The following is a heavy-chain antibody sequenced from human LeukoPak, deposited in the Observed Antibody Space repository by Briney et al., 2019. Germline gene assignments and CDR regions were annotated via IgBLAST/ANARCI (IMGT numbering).Heavy chain of an antibody. CDR2: IYYSGST. CDR3: ARLVASESLEWLFDY. D-gene: IGHD3-3*01. CDR1: GGSISSSSYY. Sequence: SETLSLTCTVSGGSISSSSYYWGWIRQPAGKGLEWIGSIYYSGSTYYNPSLKSRVTISVDTSKNQFSLKLSSVTAADTAVYYCARLVASESLEWLFDYWGQGTLVTVSS. J-gene: IGHJ4*02. V-gene: IGHV4-39*01.